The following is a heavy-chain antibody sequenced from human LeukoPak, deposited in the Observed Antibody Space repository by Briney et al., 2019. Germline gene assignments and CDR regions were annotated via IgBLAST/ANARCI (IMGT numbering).Heavy chain of an antibody. CDR1: GGSFSGYY. V-gene: IGHV4-34*01. J-gene: IGHJ6*03. Sequence: PSETLSLTCAVYGGSFSGYYWSWIRQPPGKGLEWIGEINHSGSTNYNPSLKSRVTISVDTSKDQFSLKLSSVTAADTAVYYCARGFNFWSDESMDVWGKGTTVTVSS. CDR3: ARGFNFWSDESMDV. D-gene: IGHD3-3*01. CDR2: INHSGST.